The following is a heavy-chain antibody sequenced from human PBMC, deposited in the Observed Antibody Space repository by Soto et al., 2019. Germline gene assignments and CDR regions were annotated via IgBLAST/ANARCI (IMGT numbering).Heavy chain of an antibody. CDR1: GDSIGTTHSY. Sequence: PSETLSLTCRVSGDSIGTTHSYWAWIRQSPGKGLEWIGNIHYSGSTYYMPSLRSRVTLSVDTSKNQFSLRLTSVTAEDTAVYYCARHEGNGNVWPLDYWGQGILVTVSS. D-gene: IGHD2-8*01. J-gene: IGHJ4*02. CDR3: ARHEGNGNVWPLDY. V-gene: IGHV4-39*01. CDR2: IHYSGST.